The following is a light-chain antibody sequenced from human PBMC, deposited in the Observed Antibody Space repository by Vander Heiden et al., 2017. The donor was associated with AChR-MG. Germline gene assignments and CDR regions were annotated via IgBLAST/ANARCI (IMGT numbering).Light chain of an antibody. CDR3: QQSYSTPPT. CDR2: AAS. CDR1: QSISSY. J-gene: IGKJ1*01. Sequence: DIQMTQSPSSLPASVGDRVTITCRASQSISSYLNWYQQKPGKAPKLLIYAASILQSGVPSRFSGSGSGTDFTLTISSLQPADFATYYCQQSYSTPPTYGQGTKVEIK. V-gene: IGKV1-39*01.